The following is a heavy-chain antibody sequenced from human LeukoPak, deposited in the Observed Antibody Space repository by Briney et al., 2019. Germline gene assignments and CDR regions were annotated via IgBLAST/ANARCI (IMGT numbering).Heavy chain of an antibody. CDR1: GGSVSYGSYY. V-gene: IGHV4-61*01. CDR3: ARDRGYSGYDSTTVTTLSAFDI. CDR2: IYYSGST. D-gene: IGHD5-12*01. J-gene: IGHJ3*02. Sequence: SETLSLTCSISGGSVSYGSYYWSWIRQPPGKGLEWIGYIYYSGSTNYNPSLKSRVTISVDTSKNQFSLKLSSVTAADTAVYYCARDRGYSGYDSTTVTTLSAFDIWGQGTMVTVSS.